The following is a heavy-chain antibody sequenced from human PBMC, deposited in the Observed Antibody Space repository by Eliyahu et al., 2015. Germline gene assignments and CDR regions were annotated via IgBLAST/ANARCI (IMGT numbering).Heavy chain of an antibody. CDR3: ARRPAYFYDSHGDERGLWFDP. V-gene: IGHV1-8*01. Sequence: QVQLVQSGTVEEQPGASVXXSCKASGFTFXSXDINXVRQVSGQGLEWLGWMNPKSGNSGYAQKFQGRVTFTRDTSIATAYMELGSLRSDDTAVYYCARRPAYFYDSHGDERGLWFDPWGQGTLVTVSS. CDR1: GFTFXSXD. D-gene: IGHD3-22*01. CDR2: MNPKSGNS. J-gene: IGHJ5*02.